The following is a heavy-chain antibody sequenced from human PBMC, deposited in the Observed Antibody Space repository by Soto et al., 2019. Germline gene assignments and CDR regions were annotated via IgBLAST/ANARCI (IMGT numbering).Heavy chain of an antibody. CDR1: GFTFSTYG. Sequence: QVQLVESGGDVVQPGRSLRLSCAASGFTFSTYGMHWVRQAPGKGLEWVAVISYDGSSQYYADSVKGRFTISRDNSKNTLYLHMNSLRAEDTAVYYCAKPRGSGSLGYYYGMDVWGQGTTVTVSS. V-gene: IGHV3-30*18. CDR2: ISYDGSSQ. CDR3: AKPRGSGSLGYYYGMDV. D-gene: IGHD3-10*01. J-gene: IGHJ6*02.